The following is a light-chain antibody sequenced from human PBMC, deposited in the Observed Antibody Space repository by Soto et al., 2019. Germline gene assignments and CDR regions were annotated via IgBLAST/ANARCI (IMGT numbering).Light chain of an antibody. CDR1: QSVSSRF. J-gene: IGKJ5*01. Sequence: EIVCTQDPGTLSLSPGERSTLSRMASQSVSSRFLAWYQQKPGQAPRLLMYGAYSRATGITDRFSGTGSGTDFTLTISRLEPEDFAVYYCQQYGSSPYTFGLGTRLDIK. CDR3: QQYGSSPYT. CDR2: GAY. V-gene: IGKV3-20*01.